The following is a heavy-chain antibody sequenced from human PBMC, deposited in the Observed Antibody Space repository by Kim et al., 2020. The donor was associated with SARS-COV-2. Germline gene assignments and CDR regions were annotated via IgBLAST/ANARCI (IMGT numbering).Heavy chain of an antibody. Sequence: ASVKVSCKASGYTFTSYAMHWVRQAPGQRLEWMGWINAGNGNTKYSQKFQGRVTITRDTSASTAYMELSSLRSEDTAVYYCASTSRSGYYFLAEYFQHWGQGTLVTVSS. V-gene: IGHV1-3*01. CDR1: GYTFTSYA. CDR3: ASTSRSGYYFLAEYFQH. J-gene: IGHJ1*01. D-gene: IGHD3-22*01. CDR2: INAGNGNT.